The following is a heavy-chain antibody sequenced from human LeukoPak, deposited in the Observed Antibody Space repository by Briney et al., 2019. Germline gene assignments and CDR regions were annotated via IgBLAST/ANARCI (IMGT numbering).Heavy chain of an antibody. CDR3: ARGGDYEIDY. V-gene: IGHV4-59*01. CDR1: GVSIRTYY. CDR2: IYRGST. J-gene: IGHJ4*02. D-gene: IGHD4-17*01. Sequence: SETLSLTCTVTGVSIRTYYWNWIRQPPGKGPEWIGYIYRGSTNYNPSFESRVTISVDTSKNQFSLKLSSVTAADTAVYYCARGGDYEIDYWGQGILVTVSS.